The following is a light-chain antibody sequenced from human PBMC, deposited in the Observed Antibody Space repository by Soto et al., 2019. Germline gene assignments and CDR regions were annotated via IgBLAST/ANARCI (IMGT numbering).Light chain of an antibody. CDR3: QQYSGYLYS. Sequence: DIQMTQSPSTLSASVGDTVTVTCRASHSISTWLAWYQQKPGKAPNLLIYDASNLESGVPSRFSGSGSGTEFTLPISGLQPVDFATYYCQQYSGYLYSFGQGTKLEIK. CDR2: DAS. CDR1: HSISTW. V-gene: IGKV1-5*01. J-gene: IGKJ2*01.